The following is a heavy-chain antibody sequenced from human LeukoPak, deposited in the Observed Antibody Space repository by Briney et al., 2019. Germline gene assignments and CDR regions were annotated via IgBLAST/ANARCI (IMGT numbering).Heavy chain of an antibody. CDR2: FSGAGGGGTT. CDR3: ARDVGDGYNHQEIDY. Sequence: PGGSLRLSCAASGFTFSSYAMSWVRQAPGKGLEWVSGFSGAGGGGTTFYADSVKGRFTISRDNSKSTLFLQMNSLRAEDTALYYCARDVGDGYNHQEIDYWGQGTLVTVSS. V-gene: IGHV3-23*01. D-gene: IGHD5-24*01. CDR1: GFTFSSYA. J-gene: IGHJ4*02.